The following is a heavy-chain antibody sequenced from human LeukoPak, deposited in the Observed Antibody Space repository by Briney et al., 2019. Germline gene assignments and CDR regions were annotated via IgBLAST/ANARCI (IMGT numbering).Heavy chain of an antibody. CDR2: ISSSSSYI. D-gene: IGHD3-10*01. CDR3: AKGNYYGSGSYNYFDY. V-gene: IGHV3-21*01. J-gene: IGHJ4*02. Sequence: PGGSLRLSCAASGFTFSSYSMNWVRQAPGKGLEWVSSISSSSSYIYYADSVKGRFTISRDNSKNTLYLQMNSLRAEDTAVYYCAKGNYYGSGSYNYFDYWGQGTLVTVSS. CDR1: GFTFSSYS.